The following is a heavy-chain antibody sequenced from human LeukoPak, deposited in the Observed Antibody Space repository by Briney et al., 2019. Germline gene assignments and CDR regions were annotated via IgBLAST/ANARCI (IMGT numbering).Heavy chain of an antibody. D-gene: IGHD3-16*01. V-gene: IGHV4-59*01. Sequence: PSETLSLTCAVYGGSFSGYYWSWIRQPPGKGLEWIGYIYYSGSTNYNPSLKSRVTISVDTSKNQFSLKLSSVTAADTAVYYCASGGGLYPSFDYWGQGTLVTVSS. CDR3: ASGGGLYPSFDY. J-gene: IGHJ4*02. CDR1: GGSFSGYY. CDR2: IYYSGST.